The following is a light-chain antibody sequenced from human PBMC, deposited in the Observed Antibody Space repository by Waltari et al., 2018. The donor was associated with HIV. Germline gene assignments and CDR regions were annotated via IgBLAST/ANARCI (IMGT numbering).Light chain of an antibody. CDR3: QQNYDTQYT. V-gene: IGKV1-39*01. CDR2: SAS. CDR1: QSIDIY. Sequence: DIQMTPSPSLSTSVGDTVTITCRASQSIDIYVNWYQLKPGKTPNPLIYSASNLQSGVPPRFSDSGSGTDFTLTISRLQPEDIATYYCQQNYDTQYTFGQGTKLEIK. J-gene: IGKJ2*01.